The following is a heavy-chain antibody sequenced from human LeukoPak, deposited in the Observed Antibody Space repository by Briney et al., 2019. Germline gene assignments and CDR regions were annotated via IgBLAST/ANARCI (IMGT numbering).Heavy chain of an antibody. D-gene: IGHD4-23*01. V-gene: IGHV4-34*01. Sequence: SETLSLTCAVYGGSFSGYYWSWIRRPPGKGLEWIGEINHSGSTNYNPSLKSRVTISVDTSKNQFSLKLSSVTAADTAVYYCARAGNYGGSRGNYWGQGTLVTVSS. CDR1: GGSFSGYY. J-gene: IGHJ4*02. CDR2: INHSGST. CDR3: ARAGNYGGSRGNY.